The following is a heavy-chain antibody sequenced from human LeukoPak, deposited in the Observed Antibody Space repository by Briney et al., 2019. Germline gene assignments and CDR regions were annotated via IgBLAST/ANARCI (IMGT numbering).Heavy chain of an antibody. Sequence: SETLSLTRTVSGGSISSYYWSWIRQPPGKGLEWIGYIYYSGSTNYNPSLKSRVTISVDTSKNQFSLKLSSVTAADTAVYYCARSGYSYAPIYYFDYWGQGTLVTVSS. CDR2: IYYSGST. V-gene: IGHV4-59*01. D-gene: IGHD5-18*01. CDR3: ARSGYSYAPIYYFDY. J-gene: IGHJ4*02. CDR1: GGSISSYY.